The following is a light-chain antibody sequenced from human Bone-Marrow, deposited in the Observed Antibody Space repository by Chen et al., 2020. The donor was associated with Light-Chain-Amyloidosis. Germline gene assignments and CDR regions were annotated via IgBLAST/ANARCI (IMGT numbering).Light chain of an antibody. CDR2: KAS. CDR3: QQYYNYPYT. Sequence: DIQMTQSPSTLSASVGDRVTIACRASQSFSSWLAWYQQKPGKAPKLLIYKASSLESGVPSRVSGSGSDTEFTLTISNLQTDDFATYYCQQYYNYPYTFGQGTKLEIK. V-gene: IGKV1-5*03. CDR1: QSFSSW. J-gene: IGKJ2*01.